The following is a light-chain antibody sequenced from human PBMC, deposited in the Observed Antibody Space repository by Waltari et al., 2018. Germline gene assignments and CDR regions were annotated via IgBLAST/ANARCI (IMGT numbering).Light chain of an antibody. CDR2: GAP. J-gene: IGKJ4*01. Sequence: ENVLTQSPGTLPLPPGERATSSCRASQTVRTTYLAWYQQKPGQAPTLLIYGAPSRATGIPDRFSGSGSGTDFSLTISSLEPEDFAVYYCQQYDISPLTFGGGTKVEIK. CDR1: QTVRTTY. CDR3: QQYDISPLT. V-gene: IGKV3-20*01.